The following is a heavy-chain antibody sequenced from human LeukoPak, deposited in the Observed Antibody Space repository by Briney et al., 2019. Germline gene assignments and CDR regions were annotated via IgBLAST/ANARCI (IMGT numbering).Heavy chain of an antibody. Sequence: SETLSLTCAVYGGSFSGYYWSWIRQPPGKWLEWIGEINHSGSTNYNPSLKSRLTISVDTSKNQFSLKLSSVTAADTAVYYCARHGARLRYFDWLIRGRWFDPWGQGTLVTVSS. CDR2: INHSGST. CDR3: ARHGARLRYFDWLIRGRWFDP. V-gene: IGHV4-34*01. CDR1: GGSFSGYY. D-gene: IGHD3-9*01. J-gene: IGHJ5*02.